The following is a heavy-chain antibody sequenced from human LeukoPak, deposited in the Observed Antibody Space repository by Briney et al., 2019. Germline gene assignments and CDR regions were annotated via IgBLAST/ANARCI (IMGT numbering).Heavy chain of an antibody. CDR3: ARDSGLGPTWHPFDH. J-gene: IGHJ4*02. D-gene: IGHD1-26*01. CDR1: GYNFTDYY. Sequence: ASVKVSCKASGYNFTDYYIHWVRQAPGQGLEWMGWINPKSGGANYAQKFRGRVTMTRDTSISTAYMELSGLRSDDTAVYYCARDSGLGPTWHPFDHWGQGTPVTVSS. CDR2: INPKSGGA. V-gene: IGHV1-2*02.